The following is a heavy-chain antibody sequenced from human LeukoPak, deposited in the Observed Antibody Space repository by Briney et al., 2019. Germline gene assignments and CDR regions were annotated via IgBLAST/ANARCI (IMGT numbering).Heavy chain of an antibody. D-gene: IGHD5-12*01. CDR3: ASPYSGYDYNFDH. J-gene: IGHJ4*02. CDR2: ILYDGSNK. V-gene: IGHV3-33*05. Sequence: GGSLRLSCAASGFTFSGYGMHWVRQAPGKGLEWVAVILYDGSNKYYTDSVKGRFTISRDNSKNTLYVQMNSLRAEDTAVYYCASPYSGYDYNFDHWGQGTLVTVSS. CDR1: GFTFSGYG.